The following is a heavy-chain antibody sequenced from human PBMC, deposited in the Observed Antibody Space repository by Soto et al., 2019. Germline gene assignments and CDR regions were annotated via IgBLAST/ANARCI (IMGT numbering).Heavy chain of an antibody. Sequence: GGSLRLSCAASGFTFSRYSMNWVREAPGKGLEWVSYISGSGDSTYYADSVEGRFTISRDNSKNTVYLQMNSLRAEDTAVYYCANSYNWNLEAPFDIWGQGTMVTVSS. J-gene: IGHJ3*02. V-gene: IGHV3-23*01. D-gene: IGHD1-7*01. CDR3: ANSYNWNLEAPFDI. CDR1: GFTFSRYS. CDR2: ISGSGDST.